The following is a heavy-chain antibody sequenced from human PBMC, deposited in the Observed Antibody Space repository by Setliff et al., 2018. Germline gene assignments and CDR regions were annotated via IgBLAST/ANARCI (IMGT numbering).Heavy chain of an antibody. CDR2: ISHSANK. CDR3: ARQRGYQLLNYYYYYYMDV. Sequence: PSETLSLTCTVSGGSISDNSYYWGWIRQPPGKELEWIGGISHSANKYYNPSFRGRVTIPVDMSKDQFSLNIDSMTAADTAVYYCARQRGYQLLNYYYYYYMDVWGKGTTVTVSS. CDR1: GGSISDNSYY. J-gene: IGHJ6*03. D-gene: IGHD2-2*01. V-gene: IGHV4-39*01.